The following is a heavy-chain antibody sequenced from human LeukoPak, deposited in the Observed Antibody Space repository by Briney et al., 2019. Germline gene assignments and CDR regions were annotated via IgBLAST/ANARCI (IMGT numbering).Heavy chain of an antibody. J-gene: IGHJ5*02. V-gene: IGHV3-30*18. CDR1: GFTFSSYG. CDR2: ISYDGSNK. D-gene: IGHD2-15*01. Sequence: AGGSLRLSCAASGFTFSSYGMHWVRQAPGKGLEWVAVISYDGSNKYYADSVKGRFTTSRDNSKNTLYLQMNSLRAEDTAVYYCAKGRLLAWGQGTLVTVSS. CDR3: AKGRLLA.